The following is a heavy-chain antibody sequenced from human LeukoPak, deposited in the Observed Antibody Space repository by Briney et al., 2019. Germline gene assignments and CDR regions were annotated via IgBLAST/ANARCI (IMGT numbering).Heavy chain of an antibody. J-gene: IGHJ4*02. CDR1: GFTFDDYG. Sequence: PGGSLRLSCAASGFTFDDYGMSWVRQAPGKGLEWVSGINWNGGSTGYADSVKGRFTISRDNAKNSLYLQMNSLRAEGTALYHCASLWFGELQSLGIPLNYWGQGTLVTVSS. D-gene: IGHD3-10*01. CDR2: INWNGGST. CDR3: ASLWFGELQSLGIPLNY. V-gene: IGHV3-20*01.